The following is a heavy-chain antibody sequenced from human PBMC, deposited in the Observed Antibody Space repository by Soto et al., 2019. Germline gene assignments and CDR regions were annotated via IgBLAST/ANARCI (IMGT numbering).Heavy chain of an antibody. Sequence: QITLKESGPTLVKPTQTLTLTCSFSGFSLSTTGVGVCWIRQPPGKALEWLALIYWDDDKRYNPSLNSRLTITKDTSKNQVVLAMTNMDPVDTATYYCVQSRCGGDCLQSYSSHSYYGLDVWGQGTTVTVSS. V-gene: IGHV2-5*02. CDR2: IYWDDDK. CDR3: VQSRCGGDCLQSYSSHSYYGLDV. J-gene: IGHJ6*02. D-gene: IGHD2-21*02. CDR1: GFSLSTTGVG.